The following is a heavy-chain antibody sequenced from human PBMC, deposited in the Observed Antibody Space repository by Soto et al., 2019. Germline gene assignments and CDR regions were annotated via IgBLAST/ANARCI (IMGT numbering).Heavy chain of an antibody. V-gene: IGHV4-34*01. Sequence: SETLSRTCAVYGGSFSGYYWSWIRQPPGKGLEWIGEINHSGSTNYNPSLKSRVTISVDTSKNQFSLKLSSVTAADTAMYYCARGSSRWDYWGQGTLVIVSS. J-gene: IGHJ4*02. CDR3: ARGSSRWDY. CDR2: INHSGST. D-gene: IGHD6-13*01. CDR1: GGSFSGYY.